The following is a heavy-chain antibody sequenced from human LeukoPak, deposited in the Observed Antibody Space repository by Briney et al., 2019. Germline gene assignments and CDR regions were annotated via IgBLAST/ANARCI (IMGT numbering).Heavy chain of an antibody. CDR3: ARDRIADYDSSGMNDAFDI. Sequence: PGGSLRLSCAASGFTFSSYSMNWVRQAPGKGLEWVSSISSSGYIYYADSVKGRFTISRDNAKNSLYLQMNSLRAEDTAVYYCARDRIADYDSSGMNDAFDIWGQGTMVTVSS. CDR2: ISSSGYI. V-gene: IGHV3-21*01. CDR1: GFTFSSYS. J-gene: IGHJ3*02. D-gene: IGHD3-22*01.